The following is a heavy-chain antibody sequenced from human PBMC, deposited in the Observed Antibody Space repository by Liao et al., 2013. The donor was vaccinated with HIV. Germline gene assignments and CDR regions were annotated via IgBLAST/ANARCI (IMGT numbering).Heavy chain of an antibody. CDR3: ARSMLLRPNWFDP. Sequence: VQLQESGPGLVKPSQTLSLTCTVSGGSISSGSYYWTWIRQPAGKGLEWIGRIYTSGSTNYNPSLRSRVTISLDTSKNQFSLKLSSVTAADTAVYYCARSMLLRPNWFDPWGQGTLVTVSS. CDR2: IYTSGST. CDR1: GGSISSGSYY. J-gene: IGHJ5*02. V-gene: IGHV4-61*02. D-gene: IGHD2-15*01.